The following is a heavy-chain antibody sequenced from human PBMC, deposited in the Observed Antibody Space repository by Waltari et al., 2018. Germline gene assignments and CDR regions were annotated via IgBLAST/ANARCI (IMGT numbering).Heavy chain of an antibody. J-gene: IGHJ6*02. D-gene: IGHD1-26*01. Sequence: EVQLLESGGGLVQPGGSLRLSCAVSGFTFSSYAMSWVRQAPGKGLEWVSAISGSGGNTYYADSVKGRFTISRDNSKNTLYLQMNSLRAEDTAVYYCAKDHYSGSYSYYYGLDVWGQGTTVTVSS. CDR2: ISGSGGNT. CDR3: AKDHYSGSYSYYYGLDV. CDR1: GFTFSSYA. V-gene: IGHV3-23*01.